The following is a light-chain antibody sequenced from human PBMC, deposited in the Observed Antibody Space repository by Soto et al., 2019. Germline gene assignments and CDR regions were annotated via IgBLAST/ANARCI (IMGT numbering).Light chain of an antibody. J-gene: IGKJ5*01. CDR2: AAA. CDR1: QSISSY. V-gene: IGKV1-39*01. Sequence: DVQMTQSRWSLSATVGHRSAITCGISQSISSYLNWYQQKPGKAPKLLIYAAASLQSGVPSAFSGSRSGTAFTLTISSLQPADFATHYCQPGSSILSIPFGQGTRLAIK. CDR3: QPGSSILSIP.